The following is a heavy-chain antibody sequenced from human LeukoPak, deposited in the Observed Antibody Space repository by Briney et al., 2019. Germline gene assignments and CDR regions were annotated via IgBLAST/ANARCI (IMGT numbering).Heavy chain of an antibody. CDR1: GFTFSSYG. Sequence: GGSLRLSCAASGFTFSSYGMHWVRQAPGKGLEWVALISYDGNNKYYADSVKGRFTISRDNSKNTLYLQMNSLRAEDTAMYYCASSYSGYAWGDYWGQGTLVSVSS. J-gene: IGHJ4*02. CDR3: ASSYSGYAWGDY. V-gene: IGHV3-30*03. CDR2: ISYDGNNK. D-gene: IGHD5-12*01.